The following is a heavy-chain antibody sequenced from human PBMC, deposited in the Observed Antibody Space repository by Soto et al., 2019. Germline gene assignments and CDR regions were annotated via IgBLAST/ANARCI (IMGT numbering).Heavy chain of an antibody. Sequence: QVQLQESGPGLVKPSETPSLTCTVSGGSVSSGSYYWSWIRQPPGKGLEWIGYIYYSGSTNYNPSLKSRVTISVDTSKNQFSLKLSSVTAADTAVYYCAREAQEGGSGKGFDYWGQGTLVTVSS. V-gene: IGHV4-61*01. CDR2: IYYSGST. J-gene: IGHJ4*02. CDR3: AREAQEGGSGKGFDY. CDR1: GGSVSSGSYY. D-gene: IGHD2-15*01.